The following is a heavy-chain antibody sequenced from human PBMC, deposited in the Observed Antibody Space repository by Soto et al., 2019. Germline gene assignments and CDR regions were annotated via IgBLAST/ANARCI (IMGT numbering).Heavy chain of an antibody. V-gene: IGHV4-30-2*01. CDR3: TGAYYDIDGYIRDP. J-gene: IGHJ5*02. D-gene: IGHD3-22*01. Sequence: TLSLTCALSRRSTSSGGYSCGWIRPPPGKGLEGIGYIYHSGSIYYNPSLKSRVTISVDRSKNQFSLKLSSVPAADTAVYYCTGAYYDIDGYIRDPWGQGTSVTVS. CDR2: IYHSGSI. CDR1: RRSTSSGGYS.